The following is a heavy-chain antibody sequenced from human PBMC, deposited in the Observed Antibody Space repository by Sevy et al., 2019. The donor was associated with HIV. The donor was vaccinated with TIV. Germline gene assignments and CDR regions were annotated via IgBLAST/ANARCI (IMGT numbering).Heavy chain of an antibody. V-gene: IGHV1-18*01. Sequence: ASVKVSCKASGYTFTSYGISWVRQAPGQGLEWMGWISAYDGNTNYAQKLQGRVTMTTDTSTSTAYMELRSLRSDDTAVYYCATLLGYCSSTSCSPYYFDYWGQRTLVTVSS. CDR1: GYTFTSYG. D-gene: IGHD2-2*01. CDR2: ISAYDGNT. J-gene: IGHJ4*02. CDR3: ATLLGYCSSTSCSPYYFDY.